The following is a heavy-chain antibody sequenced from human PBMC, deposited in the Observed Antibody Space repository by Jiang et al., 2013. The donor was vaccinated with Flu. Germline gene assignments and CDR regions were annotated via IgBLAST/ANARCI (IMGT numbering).Heavy chain of an antibody. D-gene: IGHD3-10*01. V-gene: IGHV5-51*01. CDR2: IYPGDSDT. J-gene: IGHJ5*02. CDR3: ARHNGASAHQRLPAWTHLVPTP. Sequence: GAEVKKPGESLKISCKGSGYSFTSYWIVWVRQMPGEGLEWMGIIYPGDSDTRYSPSFQGQVTISADKSISTAYLQWSSLKASDTAMYYCARHNGASAHQRLPAWTHLVPTPWGQGTLVTVSS. CDR1: GYSFTSYW.